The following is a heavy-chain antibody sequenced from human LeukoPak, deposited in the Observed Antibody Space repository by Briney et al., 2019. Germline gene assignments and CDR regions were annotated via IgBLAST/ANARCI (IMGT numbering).Heavy chain of an antibody. CDR1: GYIFSGYY. D-gene: IGHD5-24*01. V-gene: IGHV1-2*02. Sequence: ASVKVSCKTSGYIFSGYYMHWVRQAPGQGLEWMAWINPNSGVTDYAQKFQGRVSMTRDTSISTTYMELGRLRSDDTAVYYCARIRDGYNDAYDIWGQGTVVTVPS. J-gene: IGHJ3*02. CDR2: INPNSGVT. CDR3: ARIRDGYNDAYDI.